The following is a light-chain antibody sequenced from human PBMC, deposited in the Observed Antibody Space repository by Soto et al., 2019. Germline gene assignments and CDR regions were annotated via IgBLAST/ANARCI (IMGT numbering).Light chain of an antibody. V-gene: IGKV1-6*01. J-gene: IGKJ1*01. CDR1: QDLKND. CDR2: LAS. CDR3: LQDFSYPAT. Sequence: AIQMTQAPSSLSASVGDRVTITCRASQDLKNDLSWFQQKPGKAPKLLIYLASTLHRGVPSRFSGSGSGTDFTLTISSLQPEDFATYYCLQDFSYPATFGQGTKVEIK.